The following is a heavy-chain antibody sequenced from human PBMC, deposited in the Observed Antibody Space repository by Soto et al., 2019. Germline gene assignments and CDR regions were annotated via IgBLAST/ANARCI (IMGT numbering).Heavy chain of an antibody. CDR1: GFTVSGYW. Sequence: EVHLVESGGGLVQPGGSLRLSCAASGFTVSGYWMHWVRQAPGKGLTWVSRINSDGSYTNSADSVEGRFTISKDNARNTLYLLMNSLRIEDTAMYYRTRALDAMISTAYWGQGTLVTVSS. D-gene: IGHD3-22*01. V-gene: IGHV3-74*01. CDR2: INSDGSYT. CDR3: TRALDAMISTAY. J-gene: IGHJ4*02.